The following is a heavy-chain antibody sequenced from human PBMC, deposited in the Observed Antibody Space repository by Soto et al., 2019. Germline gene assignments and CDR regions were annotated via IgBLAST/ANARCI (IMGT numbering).Heavy chain of an antibody. J-gene: IGHJ6*02. CDR1: GYSFTSYW. D-gene: IGHD6-19*01. CDR2: IYPGDSDT. CDR3: ARHEYSSGWYDSYYYYGMDV. Sequence: PXESLKISFKGSGYSFTSYWIGWVRQIPGKGLEWMGIIYPGDSDTRYSPSFQGQVTISADKSISTAYLQWSSLKASDTAMYYCARHEYSSGWYDSYYYYGMDVWGQGTTVTVSS. V-gene: IGHV5-51*01.